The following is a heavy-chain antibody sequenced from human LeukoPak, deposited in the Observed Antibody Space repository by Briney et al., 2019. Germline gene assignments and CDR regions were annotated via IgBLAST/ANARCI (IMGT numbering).Heavy chain of an antibody. V-gene: IGHV1-46*01. J-gene: IGHJ4*02. D-gene: IGHD6-19*01. Sequence: APVEPSGKPSGHTVTSYDMHWLRQAPGQRREWRGIINPIVGSTSYAQKFQGRVTMTRSPSTSTVNMEMSNLRSEDTAMYHCPTTPSIAVAFDYWGQGTLVSVSS. CDR1: GHTVTSYD. CDR2: INPIVGST. CDR3: PTTPSIAVAFDY.